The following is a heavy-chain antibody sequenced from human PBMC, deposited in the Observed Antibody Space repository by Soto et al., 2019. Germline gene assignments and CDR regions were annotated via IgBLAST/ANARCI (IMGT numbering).Heavy chain of an antibody. CDR1: GYTFTSYY. CDR3: ARGGSSWYEVGGYYYYGMDV. D-gene: IGHD6-13*01. Sequence: QVQLVQSGAEVKKPGASVKVSCKASGYTFTSYYMHWVRQAPGQGLEWMGWINPNSGGTNYAQKFQGRVTMTRDTSISTAYMELSRLRSDDTAVYYCARGGSSWYEVGGYYYYGMDVWGQGTTVTVSS. J-gene: IGHJ6*02. CDR2: INPNSGGT. V-gene: IGHV1-2*02.